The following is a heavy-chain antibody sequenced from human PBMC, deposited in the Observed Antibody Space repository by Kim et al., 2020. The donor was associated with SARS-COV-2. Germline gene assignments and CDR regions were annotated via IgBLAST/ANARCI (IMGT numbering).Heavy chain of an antibody. CDR1: GFTFSSYA. D-gene: IGHD5-18*01. CDR3: AKIKGIQLWRSVDY. V-gene: IGHV3-23*01. Sequence: GGSLRLSCATSGFTFSSYAMTWVRQAPGKGLEWVSSISVGGDSTYHADSVKGRFTISRDNSKNTLYLQMNSLRADDTAVYYCAKIKGIQLWRSVDYWGQGSLVTVSS. J-gene: IGHJ4*02. CDR2: ISVGGDST.